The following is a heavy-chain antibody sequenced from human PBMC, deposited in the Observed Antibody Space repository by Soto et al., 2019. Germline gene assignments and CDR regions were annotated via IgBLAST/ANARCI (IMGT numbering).Heavy chain of an antibody. J-gene: IGHJ4*02. CDR2: VYFTGKI. CDR1: GDSMSGYW. CDR3: LREGARVGSTSETVDS. V-gene: IGHV4-4*07. D-gene: IGHD6-6*01. Sequence: SETLSLTCTASGDSMSGYWWSWIRQPAGEGLQWIGRVYFTGKINYNPSLRSRVTVSLDMSKNQFYLTLTSVTAADTAAYFGLREGARVGSTSETVDSWGQG.